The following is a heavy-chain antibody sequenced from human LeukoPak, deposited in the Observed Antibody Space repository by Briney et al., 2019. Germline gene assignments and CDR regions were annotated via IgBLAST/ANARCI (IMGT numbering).Heavy chain of an antibody. Sequence: GGSLRLSCAASGFNFSIYSMNWVRQAPGKGLEWVSYISSSGSTIYYTDSVKGRFTISRDNAKNSLYLQMNSLRAEDTAVYYCARANSGYDFYHWGQGTLVTVSS. CDR2: ISSSGSTI. V-gene: IGHV3-48*04. J-gene: IGHJ4*02. CDR1: GFNFSIYS. CDR3: ARANSGYDFYH. D-gene: IGHD5-12*01.